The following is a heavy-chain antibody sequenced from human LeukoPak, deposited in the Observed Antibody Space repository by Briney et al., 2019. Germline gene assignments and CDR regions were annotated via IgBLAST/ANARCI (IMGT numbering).Heavy chain of an antibody. D-gene: IGHD4-23*01. CDR3: ARDRIGGSFDY. J-gene: IGHJ4*02. V-gene: IGHV3-48*01. CDR2: ITSSSNTV. CDR1: GFAFSSYA. Sequence: PGGSLRLSCAASGFAFSSYAMNWVRQTPGKGLEWVSFITSSSNTVYYADSIKGRFTISRDNAENSLYLQMNSLRAEDTAVYYCARDRIGGSFDYWGQGTLVTVSS.